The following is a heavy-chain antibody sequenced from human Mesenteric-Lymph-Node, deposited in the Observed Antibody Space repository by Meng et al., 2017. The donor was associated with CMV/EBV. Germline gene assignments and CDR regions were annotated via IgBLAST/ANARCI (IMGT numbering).Heavy chain of an antibody. CDR3: ARKGNAFDI. J-gene: IGHJ3*02. V-gene: IGHV1-18*01. CDR2: ISPYNGNT. Sequence: ASVKVSCKASGYIFSSYGISWVRQAPGQGLEWMGWISPYNGNTNYAQNLQGRVTMTTDTSTSTVYMELSSLTSEDTAMYYCARKGNAFDIWGQGTMVTVSS. D-gene: IGHD3-10*01. CDR1: GYIFSSYG.